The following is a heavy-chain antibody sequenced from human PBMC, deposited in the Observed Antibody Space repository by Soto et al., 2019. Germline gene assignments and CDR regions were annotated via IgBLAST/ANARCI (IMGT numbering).Heavy chain of an antibody. D-gene: IGHD2-15*01. J-gene: IGHJ6*02. V-gene: IGHV1-2*04. CDR3: ARAGVTPTDYYSGMAV. CDR1: GYTFTGYY. Sequence: GASVKVSCKASGYTFTGYYMHWVRQAPGQGLEWMGWISPNSGGTNYAQKFQGWVTMTRDTSISTAYMELSRMRSDDTAVYYCARAGVTPTDYYSGMAVWGQGTTVTVS. CDR2: ISPNSGGT.